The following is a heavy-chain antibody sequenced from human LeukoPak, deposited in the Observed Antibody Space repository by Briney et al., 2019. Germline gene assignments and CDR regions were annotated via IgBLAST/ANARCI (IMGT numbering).Heavy chain of an antibody. CDR1: GGTFSSYA. CDR2: IIPIFGTA. CDR3: ARTGYCSGGSCPDY. V-gene: IGHV1-69*05. Sequence: SVKVSCKASGGTFSSYAISWVRQAPGQGLEWMGGIIPIFGTANYARKFQGRVTITTDESTSAAYMELSSLRSGDTAVYYCARTGYCSGGSCPDYWGQGTLVTVSS. D-gene: IGHD2-15*01. J-gene: IGHJ4*02.